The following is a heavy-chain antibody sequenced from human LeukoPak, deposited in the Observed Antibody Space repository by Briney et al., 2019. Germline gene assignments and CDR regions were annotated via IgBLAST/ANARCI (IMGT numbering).Heavy chain of an antibody. CDR1: GFTFSSYA. CDR3: GKNRYSGSLSPFDI. J-gene: IGHJ3*02. Sequence: GGSLRLSCAASGFTFSSYAMSWVRQAPGKGLEWVAVISYDGSNKYYADSVKGRFTISRDNSKNTLYLQMNSLRAEDTAVYYCGKNRYSGSLSPFDIWGQGTMVTVSS. V-gene: IGHV3-30*18. CDR2: ISYDGSNK. D-gene: IGHD1-26*01.